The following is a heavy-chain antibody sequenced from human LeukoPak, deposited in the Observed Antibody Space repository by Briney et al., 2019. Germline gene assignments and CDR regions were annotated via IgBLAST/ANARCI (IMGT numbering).Heavy chain of an antibody. D-gene: IGHD3-10*01. J-gene: IGHJ4*02. CDR3: AKYSDYYVSGSYPDLFYIDF. CDR1: GFTFRTYG. CDR2: IRYDESNK. V-gene: IGHV3-30*02. Sequence: GGSLRLSCVWSGFTFRTYGTHCVRQAPGKGLEWVAFIRYDESNKYYAESVEGRFTISRDDSKNTVYLQMKSLGPEDTAMYYCAKYSDYYVSGSYPDLFYIDFWGQGALVTVSS.